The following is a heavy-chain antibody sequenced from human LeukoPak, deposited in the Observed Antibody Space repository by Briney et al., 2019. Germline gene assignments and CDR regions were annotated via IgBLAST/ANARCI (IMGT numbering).Heavy chain of an antibody. J-gene: IGHJ6*02. CDR1: GLTFSSHW. CDR2: IKQDGSEK. Sequence: GGSLRLSCEASGLTFSSHWMTWVRQAPGKGLEWVANIKQDGSEKYYVDSVKGRLTISRDNAENSLYLQMNDLRAEDTAVYYCARVGSYGMDVWGQGTTVTVSS. CDR3: ARVGSYGMDV. D-gene: IGHD3-10*01. V-gene: IGHV3-7*01.